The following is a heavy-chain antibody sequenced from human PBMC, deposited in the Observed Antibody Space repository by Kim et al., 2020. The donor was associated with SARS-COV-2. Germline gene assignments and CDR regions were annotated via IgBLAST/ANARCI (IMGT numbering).Heavy chain of an antibody. D-gene: IGHD3-10*01. J-gene: IGHJ4*02. CDR3: ARNTPITSTGYDY. V-gene: IGHV3-21*01. Sequence: ADSVKGRFTISRDNAKNSLYLQMNRLRAEDTAVYYCARNTPITSTGYDYWGQGTLVTVSS.